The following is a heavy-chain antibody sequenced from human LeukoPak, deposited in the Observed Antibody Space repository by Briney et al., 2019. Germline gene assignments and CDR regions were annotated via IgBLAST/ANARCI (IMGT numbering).Heavy chain of an antibody. CDR3: ARLPASSYDSSGYPYYFDY. CDR2: IYYSGST. J-gene: IGHJ4*02. CDR1: GGSFSDYY. V-gene: IGHV4-34*01. Sequence: SETLSLTCAVYGGSFSDYYWSWIRQPPGKGLEWIGSIYYSGSTYYNPSLKSRVTISVDTSKNQFSLKLSSVTAADTAVYYCARLPASSYDSSGYPYYFDYWGQGTLVTVSS. D-gene: IGHD3-22*01.